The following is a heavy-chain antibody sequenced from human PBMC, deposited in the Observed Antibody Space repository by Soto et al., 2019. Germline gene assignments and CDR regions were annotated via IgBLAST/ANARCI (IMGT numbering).Heavy chain of an antibody. CDR1: GFIFSNHW. CDR3: AGGSGWLADK. V-gene: IGHV3-7*04. CDR2: IKQDGSET. Sequence: EVYLVESGGDLVQPGGSLRLSCAASGFIFSNHWMNWVRQAPGKGLEWVANIKQDGSETKYVDSVKGRFTISRDNAKNSLYLQMNSLRVEDTAVYYCAGGSGWLADKWGQGTRVTVSS. J-gene: IGHJ4*02. D-gene: IGHD6-19*01.